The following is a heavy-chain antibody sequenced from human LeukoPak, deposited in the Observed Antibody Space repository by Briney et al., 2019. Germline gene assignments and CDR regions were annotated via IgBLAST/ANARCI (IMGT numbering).Heavy chain of an antibody. J-gene: IGHJ4*02. CDR1: GFTFSSYG. CDR2: ITATSSST. Sequence: GGSLRLSCAASGFTFSSYGMSWVRQAPGKGLEWVSAITATSSSTHDADSVQGRFTISRDNSKNTLYLQMNSLRAEDTAVYYCAKDELLWFGESTHDYWGQGTLVTVSS. D-gene: IGHD3-10*01. V-gene: IGHV3-23*01. CDR3: AKDELLWFGESTHDY.